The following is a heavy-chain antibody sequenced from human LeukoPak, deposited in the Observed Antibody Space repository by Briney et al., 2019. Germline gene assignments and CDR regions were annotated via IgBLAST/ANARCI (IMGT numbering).Heavy chain of an antibody. CDR2: ISGSGGST. CDR1: GFTFSSYA. D-gene: IGHD5-18*01. V-gene: IGHV3-23*01. Sequence: PGGSLRLSCAASGFTFSSYAMNWVRQAPGKGLEWVSAISGSGGSTYYADSVKGRFTISRDNSKNTLYLQMNSLRAEDTAVYYCAKDCTAMVMGDAFDIWGQGTMVTVSS. J-gene: IGHJ3*02. CDR3: AKDCTAMVMGDAFDI.